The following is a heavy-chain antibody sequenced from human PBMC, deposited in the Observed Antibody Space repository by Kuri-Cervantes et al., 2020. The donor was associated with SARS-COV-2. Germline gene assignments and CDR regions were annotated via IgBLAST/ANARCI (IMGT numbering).Heavy chain of an antibody. CDR3: ARELIGAAMVYWFDP. D-gene: IGHD5-18*01. Sequence: SVKVSCKASGGTFSSYAVSWVRQAPGQGLEWMGGIIPIFGTANYAQKFQGRVTFPADKSTSTAYMELSSLRSEDTAVYYCARELIGAAMVYWFDPWGQGTLVTVSS. CDR2: IIPIFGTA. CDR1: GGTFSSYA. J-gene: IGHJ5*02. V-gene: IGHV1-69*06.